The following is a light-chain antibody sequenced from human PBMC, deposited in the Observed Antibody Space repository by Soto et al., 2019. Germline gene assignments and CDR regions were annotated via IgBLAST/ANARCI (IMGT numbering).Light chain of an antibody. V-gene: IGKV1-17*03. Sequence: EIQMTQSPSAMSASVGDRVTITCRASQGISNYLAWLQQKKGKVPKRLIYAASSLHSGVPSRFSGSWSGTAFTLTISSRQPEDFAIYYCLQHNSYPLWTFGQGTKVEIK. CDR2: AAS. CDR1: QGISNY. J-gene: IGKJ1*01. CDR3: LQHNSYPLWT.